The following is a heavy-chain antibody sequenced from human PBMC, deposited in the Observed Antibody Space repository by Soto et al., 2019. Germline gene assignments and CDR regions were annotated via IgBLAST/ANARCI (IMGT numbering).Heavy chain of an antibody. D-gene: IGHD2-2*01. CDR2: ISAYNGNT. CDR1: GYTFTSYG. Sequence: ASVKVSCKASGYTFTSYGISWVRQAPGQGLEWMGWISAYNGNTNYAQKLQGRVTMTTDTSTSTAYMELRSLRSDDTAVYYCAREGGCSSTSCYDYYYYYMDVWGTGTTVTVSS. CDR3: AREGGCSSTSCYDYYYYYMDV. V-gene: IGHV1-18*01. J-gene: IGHJ6*03.